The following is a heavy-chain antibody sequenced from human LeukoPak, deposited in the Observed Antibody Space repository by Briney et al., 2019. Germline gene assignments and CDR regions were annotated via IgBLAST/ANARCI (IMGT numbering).Heavy chain of an antibody. Sequence: GGSLRLSCAASGFTFSSYGMHWVRQAPDKGLEWVAVIWYDGSNKYYADSVKGRFTISRDNSKNTLYLQMNSLRAEDTAVYYCARDRKSVQLVLYYWGQGTLVTVSS. J-gene: IGHJ4*02. V-gene: IGHV3-33*01. D-gene: IGHD6-13*01. CDR1: GFTFSSYG. CDR3: ARDRKSVQLVLYY. CDR2: IWYDGSNK.